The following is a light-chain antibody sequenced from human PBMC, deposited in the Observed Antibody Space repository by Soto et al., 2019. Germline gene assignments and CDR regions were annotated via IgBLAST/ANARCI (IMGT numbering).Light chain of an antibody. V-gene: IGKV3-15*01. CDR2: GAS. CDR3: QHRNDWPWT. J-gene: IGKJ1*01. CDR1: QSVSSN. Sequence: EIVMTQSPSTLSVSPGERATLSCRASQSVSSNLAWYQQKPGQAPRLLIYGASTRATGIPARFIGSGSGTEFTLTISSLEPEDFAVYFCQHRNDWPWTFGQGTKVDIK.